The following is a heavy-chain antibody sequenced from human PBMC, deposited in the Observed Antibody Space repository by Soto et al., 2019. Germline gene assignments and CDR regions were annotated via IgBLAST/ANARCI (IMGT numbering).Heavy chain of an antibody. CDR3: VKDLVDYGSVRASDAFDI. CDR1: GFTFSSYA. CDR2: ISSNGGST. D-gene: IGHD3-10*01. J-gene: IGHJ3*02. V-gene: IGHV3-64D*08. Sequence: GGSLRLSCSASGFTFSSYAMHWVRQAPGKGLEYVSAISSNGGSTYYADSVKGRFTISRDNSKNTLYLQMSSLRAEDTAVYYCVKDLVDYGSVRASDAFDIWGQGTMVTVSS.